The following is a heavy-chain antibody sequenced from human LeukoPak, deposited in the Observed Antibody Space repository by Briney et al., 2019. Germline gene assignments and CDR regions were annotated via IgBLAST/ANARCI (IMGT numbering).Heavy chain of an antibody. Sequence: PSETLSLTCTVSGGSISSYYWSWIRQPPGKGLEWIGYIYYSGSTNYNPSLKSRVTISVDTSRNQFSLKVSSVTAADTAVYYCARDQGVYGTSWSTSYYGMDVWGRGTTVTVSS. J-gene: IGHJ6*02. CDR3: ARDQGVYGTSWSTSYYGMDV. D-gene: IGHD6-13*01. V-gene: IGHV4-59*01. CDR2: IYYSGST. CDR1: GGSISSYY.